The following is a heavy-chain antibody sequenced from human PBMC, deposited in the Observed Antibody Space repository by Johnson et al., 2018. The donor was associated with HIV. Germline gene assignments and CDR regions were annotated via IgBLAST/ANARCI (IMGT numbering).Heavy chain of an antibody. J-gene: IGHJ3*02. CDR1: GFTFSNFD. D-gene: IGHD6-13*01. V-gene: IGHV3-30*03. Sequence: QVQLVESGGGVVQPGGSLRLSCAASGFTFSNFDMDWVRQAPGRGLEWIVSISYDGSNKYYGDSVKGRFTISRDNAKNSLYLQMNSLRAEDTAVYYCVRPAAAGRDDAFDIWGQGTMVTVSS. CDR3: VRPAAAGRDDAFDI. CDR2: ISYDGSNK.